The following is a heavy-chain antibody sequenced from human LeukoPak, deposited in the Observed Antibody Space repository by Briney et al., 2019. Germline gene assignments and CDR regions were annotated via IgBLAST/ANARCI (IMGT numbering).Heavy chain of an antibody. CDR1: GFTFSRHG. J-gene: IGHJ4*02. CDR2: IQYDESSK. CDR3: AKDHGDYDLDY. D-gene: IGHD4-17*01. Sequence: PGGSLRLSCAASGFTFSRHGMHWVRQAPGKGLGWVAFIQYDESSKYYADSVKGRFTISRDNSKNTLYLQMNSLRAEDTAVYYCAKDHGDYDLDYWGQGTLVTVSS. V-gene: IGHV3-30*02.